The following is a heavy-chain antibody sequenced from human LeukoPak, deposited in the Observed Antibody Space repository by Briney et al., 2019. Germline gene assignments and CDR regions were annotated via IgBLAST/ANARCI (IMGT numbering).Heavy chain of an antibody. Sequence: SQTLSLTCTVSGGSISSGDYYWSWIRQPPGKGLEWIGYIYYSGSTYYNPSLKSRVTISVDTSKNQFSLKLSSVTAADTAVYYCARSGYGDYRTFDYWGQGTLVTVSS. CDR2: IYYSGST. CDR3: ARSGYGDYRTFDY. J-gene: IGHJ4*02. CDR1: GGSISSGDYY. V-gene: IGHV4-30-4*01. D-gene: IGHD4-17*01.